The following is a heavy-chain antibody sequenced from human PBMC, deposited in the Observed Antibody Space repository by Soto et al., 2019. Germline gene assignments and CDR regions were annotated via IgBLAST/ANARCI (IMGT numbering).Heavy chain of an antibody. J-gene: IGHJ4*02. CDR1: GFTFSNAW. CDR3: TTDVPINRD. CDR2: IKSKTNGGTT. D-gene: IGHD6-6*01. Sequence: EVQLVESGGGLVKAGESLRVSCAASGFTFSNAWMSWVRQAPGKGLEWVGRIKSKTNGGTTDYAAPVNGRFSISRDDSKNTLYLQMNSLKTEDTAVYYCTTDVPINRDWGQGTLVAVSS. V-gene: IGHV3-15*01.